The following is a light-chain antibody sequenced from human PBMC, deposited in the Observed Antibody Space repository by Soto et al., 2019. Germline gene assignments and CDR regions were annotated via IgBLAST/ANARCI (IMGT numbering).Light chain of an antibody. CDR3: QHYYSTPPT. Sequence: DIVMTQSPDSLAVSLGERATINCKSSQSVLYSTNNKNYLAWYQQKPGQPPKLLIYWASTRESGVPDRFSGSGSGTDFTFTISSLQAEDVAVYYCQHYYSTPPTFGQGTKLEIK. V-gene: IGKV4-1*01. CDR2: WAS. J-gene: IGKJ2*01. CDR1: QSVLYSTNNKNY.